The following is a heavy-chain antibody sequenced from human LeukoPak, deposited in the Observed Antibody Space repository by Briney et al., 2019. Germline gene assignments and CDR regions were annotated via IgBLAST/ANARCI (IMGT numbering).Heavy chain of an antibody. D-gene: IGHD2-21*02. V-gene: IGHV3-48*02. J-gene: IGHJ4*02. CDR2: ISSSSSSI. Sequence: TGGSLILSCAASGFIFDYYSMNWVRQAPGKGLEWVSYISSSSSSIYYADSVKGRFTISRDNAKNSLYLQMNSLRDEDTAVYYCTKESVTYLDYWGQGTLVTVSS. CDR1: GFIFDYYS. CDR3: TKESVTYLDY.